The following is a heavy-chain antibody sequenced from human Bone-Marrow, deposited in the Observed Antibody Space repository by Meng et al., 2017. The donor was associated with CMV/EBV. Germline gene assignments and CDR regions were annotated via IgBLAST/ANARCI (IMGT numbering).Heavy chain of an antibody. CDR1: GFTFSSYG. D-gene: IGHD3-10*01. CDR2: IRYDGSNK. Sequence: GRPLRLSCAASGFTFSSYGMHWVRQAPGKGLEWVAFIRYDGSNKYYADSVKGRFTISRDNSKNTLYLQMNSLRAEDTAVYYCAKSGLRGFGEFSRFDYWGQGTLVTVSS. CDR3: AKSGLRGFGEFSRFDY. V-gene: IGHV3-30*02. J-gene: IGHJ4*02.